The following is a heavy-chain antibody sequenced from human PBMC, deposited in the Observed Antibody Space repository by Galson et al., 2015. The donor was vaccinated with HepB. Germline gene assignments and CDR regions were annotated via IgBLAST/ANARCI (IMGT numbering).Heavy chain of an antibody. CDR2: SRNKVNSYTT. CDR1: GFTFSDHY. D-gene: IGHD1-26*01. Sequence: SLRLSCAASGFTFSDHYMDWVRQAPGKGLEWVGRSRNKVNSYTTQYAASVKGRFTISRDESKNSLYLQMNSLKTEDTAVYYCARASGSYVGYYFDYWGQGTLVTVSS. CDR3: ARASGSYVGYYFDY. V-gene: IGHV3-72*01. J-gene: IGHJ4*02.